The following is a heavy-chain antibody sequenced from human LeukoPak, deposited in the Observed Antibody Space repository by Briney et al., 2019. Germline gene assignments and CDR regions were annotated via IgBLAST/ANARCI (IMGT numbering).Heavy chain of an antibody. D-gene: IGHD6-25*01. V-gene: IGHV4-34*01. CDR1: GGSFSGYY. CDR2: INHSGST. Sequence: PSETLSLTCAVYGGSFSGYYWSWIRQPPGKGLEWIGEINHSGSTNYNPSLKSRVTISVDTSKNQFSLKLSSVTAADTAVYYCARGSARDYWGQRTPVTVSS. CDR3: ARGSARDY. J-gene: IGHJ4*02.